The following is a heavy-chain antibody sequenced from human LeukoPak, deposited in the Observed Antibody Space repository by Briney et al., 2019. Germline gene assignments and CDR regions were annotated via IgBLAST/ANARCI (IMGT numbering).Heavy chain of an antibody. Sequence: ASVKVSCKVSGYTLSELSMHWVRQAPGKGLEWIGGFDPEGSKTIYAQKFQGRVTLTEDTSTDTAYMELSTLSSEDTAVYFCAIVNGNYLVWFDPWGQGTLVSVSS. D-gene: IGHD4-17*01. CDR2: FDPEGSKT. CDR1: GYTLSELS. CDR3: AIVNGNYLVWFDP. J-gene: IGHJ5*02. V-gene: IGHV1-24*01.